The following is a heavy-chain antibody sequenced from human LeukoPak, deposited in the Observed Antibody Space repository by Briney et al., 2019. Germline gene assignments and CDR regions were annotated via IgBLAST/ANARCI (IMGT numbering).Heavy chain of an antibody. Sequence: GESLKISCKGSGSTFTNNWIAWVRQMPGKGLEWMGIIYPGDSDTRYSPSFQGQVTISADKSINTAYLQWSSLKVSDTAMYYCAGQGSSWPNEYFQHWGQGTLVTVSS. J-gene: IGHJ1*01. CDR1: GSTFTNNW. CDR3: AGQGSSWPNEYFQH. CDR2: IYPGDSDT. D-gene: IGHD6-13*01. V-gene: IGHV5-51*01.